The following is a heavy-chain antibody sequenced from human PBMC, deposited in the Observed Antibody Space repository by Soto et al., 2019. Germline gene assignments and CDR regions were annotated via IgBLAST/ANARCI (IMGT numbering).Heavy chain of an antibody. CDR3: ARDPTGNYVGAVEM. CDR2: ISNSGGTI. V-gene: IGHV3-23*01. Sequence: GGSLRLSCAASGFTFSDYAMSWVRQAPGKGLEWVSGISNSGGTIYYVDSVKGRFTISRDNLRNTLSLQMNSLRAEDTAIYYCARDPTGNYVGAVEMWGQGTMVTVSS. J-gene: IGHJ3*02. CDR1: GFTFSDYA. D-gene: IGHD4-4*01.